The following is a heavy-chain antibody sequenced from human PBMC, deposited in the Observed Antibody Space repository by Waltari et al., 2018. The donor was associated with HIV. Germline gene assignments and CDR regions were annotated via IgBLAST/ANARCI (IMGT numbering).Heavy chain of an antibody. V-gene: IGHV4-39*07. Sequence: QLQLQESGPGLVKPSETLSLTCTVSGGSISRSSYYWGWIRQPPGKGLEWIGIIYYSGRTYYNPALKSLVTISVDTSKNQFSLSLSSVTAADTAVYYCARGGYDSFFFDYWGQGTLVTVSS. CDR3: ARGGYDSFFFDY. J-gene: IGHJ4*02. D-gene: IGHD3-22*01. CDR1: GGSISRSSYY. CDR2: IYYSGRT.